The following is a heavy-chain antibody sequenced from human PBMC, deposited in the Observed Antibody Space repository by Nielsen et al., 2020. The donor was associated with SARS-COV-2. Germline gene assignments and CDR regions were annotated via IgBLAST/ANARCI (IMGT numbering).Heavy chain of an antibody. J-gene: IGHJ4*02. CDR1: GFTFSRHD. V-gene: IGHV1-18*04. Sequence: ASVKVSCKGSGFTFSRHDHGITWVRQAPGQGLEGMGCVSAYNGNTNNAQKFQGRVTMTIDTSTSTAYVELRSLRSDDTAVYYCATGLGSGYYNYWGQGSLVTVSS. CDR2: VSAYNGNT. D-gene: IGHD6-25*01. CDR3: ATGLGSGYYNY.